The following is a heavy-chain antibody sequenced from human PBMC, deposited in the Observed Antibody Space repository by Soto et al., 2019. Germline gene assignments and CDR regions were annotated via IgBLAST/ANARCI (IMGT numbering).Heavy chain of an antibody. J-gene: IGHJ4*02. CDR3: ARGDTMVRGVSEFDY. V-gene: IGHV4-39*01. CDR1: GGSISSSSYY. CDR2: IYYSGST. Sequence: QLQLQESGPGLVKPSETLSLTCTVSGGSISSSSYYWGWIRQPPGKGLEWIGSIYYSGSTYYNPSLKSRFTISVDTSKNQFSLKLSSVTAADTAVYYCARGDTMVRGVSEFDYWGQGTLVTVSS. D-gene: IGHD3-10*01.